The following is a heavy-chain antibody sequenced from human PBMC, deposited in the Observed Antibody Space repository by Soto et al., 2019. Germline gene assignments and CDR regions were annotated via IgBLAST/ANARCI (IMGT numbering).Heavy chain of an antibody. D-gene: IGHD6-19*01. CDR1: GDSVSSNSAA. V-gene: IGHV6-1*01. CDR3: ARDQGSSGWFDY. Sequence: SPTLSLTFAISGDSVSSNSAAWNCISQSPSRGLEWLGRTYYRSKWYNDYAVSVKSRITINPDTSKNQFSLQLNSVTPEDTAVYYCARDQGSSGWFDYWGQGTLVTVSS. J-gene: IGHJ4*02. CDR2: TYYRSKWYN.